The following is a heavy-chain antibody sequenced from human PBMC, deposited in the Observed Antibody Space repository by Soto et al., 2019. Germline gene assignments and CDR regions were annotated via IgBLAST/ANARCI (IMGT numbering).Heavy chain of an antibody. J-gene: IGHJ2*01. Sequence: QAQLVESGGGVVQPGRSLRLSCAASGFTFSRYGMHWVRQAPGKGLEWVAVISYDGSNKYYADSVKGRFTISRDNSKNTLYLQMNSLRAKDTAVYYCAKDQGRDEYWYFDLWGRGTLVTVSS. CDR1: GFTFSRYG. CDR3: AKDQGRDEYWYFDL. V-gene: IGHV3-30*18. CDR2: ISYDGSNK.